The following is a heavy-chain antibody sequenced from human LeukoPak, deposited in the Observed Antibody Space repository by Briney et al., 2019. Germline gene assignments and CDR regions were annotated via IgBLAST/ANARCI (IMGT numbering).Heavy chain of an antibody. V-gene: IGHV3-66*02. CDR3: ARGRGTVYVMDG. D-gene: IGHD4-17*01. CDR1: GFTVSSNY. J-gene: IGHJ6*02. Sequence: GGSLRLSCAASGFTVSSNYMGWVRQAPGKGLEWVSFIYSGGSTYYADSVKGRFTISRDNSKNTLYLQMYSLRAEDTAVYYCARGRGTVYVMDGWGQGTTVTVSS. CDR2: IYSGGST.